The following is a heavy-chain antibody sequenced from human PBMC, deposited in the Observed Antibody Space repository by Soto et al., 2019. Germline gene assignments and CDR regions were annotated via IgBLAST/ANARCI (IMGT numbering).Heavy chain of an antibody. CDR1: GGTFSSYA. J-gene: IGHJ4*02. Sequence: QVQLVQSGAEVKKPGSSVKVSCKASGGTFSSYAISWVRQAPGQGLEWMGGIIPIFGTANYAQKFQGRVTITADESTSTAYMELSSLRSEDTAVYYCATEPFYYYDSSGYFDYWGQGTLVTVSS. CDR2: IIPIFGTA. D-gene: IGHD3-22*01. V-gene: IGHV1-69*01. CDR3: ATEPFYYYDSSGYFDY.